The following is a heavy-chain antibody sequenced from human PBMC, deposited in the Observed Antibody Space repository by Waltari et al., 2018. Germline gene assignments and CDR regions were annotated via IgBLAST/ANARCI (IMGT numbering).Heavy chain of an antibody. Sequence: QMQLVQSGAEVKKPGDSVKVSCKAPGYPSRDYAINWVRQATGHGLEWMGWINPKSGNTVSAQNFQDRVTITRDPSTSTVYMELSSLRSDDAAVYYCARVHYDFWSGYYIWGQGTLVTVPS. J-gene: IGHJ4*02. CDR3: ARVHYDFWSGYYI. V-gene: IGHV1-8*02. CDR2: INPKSGNT. D-gene: IGHD3-3*01. CDR1: GYPSRDYA.